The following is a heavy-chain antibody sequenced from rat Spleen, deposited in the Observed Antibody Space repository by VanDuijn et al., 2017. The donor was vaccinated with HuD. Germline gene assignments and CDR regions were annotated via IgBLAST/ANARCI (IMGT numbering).Heavy chain of an antibody. CDR3: ARHYYDGSYYLYYFDY. J-gene: IGHJ2*01. CDR1: GFTFSDYN. V-gene: IGHV5-7*01. CDR2: ISNDDRHT. D-gene: IGHD1-12*02. Sequence: EVRLVESGGGLVRPGRSLKLSCAASGFTFSDYNMAWVRQAPKKGLEWVAIISNDDRHTYYRDSVKGRFTISRDNAKSTLYLQMDSLRSEDTATYYCARHYYDGSYYLYYFDYWGQGVMVTVSS.